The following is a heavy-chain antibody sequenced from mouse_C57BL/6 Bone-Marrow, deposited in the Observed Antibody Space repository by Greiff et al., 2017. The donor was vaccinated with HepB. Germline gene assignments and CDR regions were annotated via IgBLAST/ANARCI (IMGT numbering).Heavy chain of an antibody. Sequence: QVQLQQPGAELVKPGASVKLSCKASGYTFTSYWMHWVKQRPGQGLEWIGMIHPNSGSTNYNEKFKSKATLTVDKSSRTAYMQLSSLTSEDSAVYYCARRIYYYGSSYYFDYWGQGTTLTVSS. CDR3: ARRIYYYGSSYYFDY. V-gene: IGHV1-64*01. CDR1: GYTFTSYW. J-gene: IGHJ2*01. CDR2: IHPNSGST. D-gene: IGHD1-1*01.